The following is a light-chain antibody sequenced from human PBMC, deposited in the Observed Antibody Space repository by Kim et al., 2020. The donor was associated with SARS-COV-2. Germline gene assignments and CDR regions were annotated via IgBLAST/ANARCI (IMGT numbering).Light chain of an antibody. V-gene: IGLV3-19*01. CDR1: SLRSSY. CDR2: NND. J-gene: IGLJ3*02. Sequence: LGQTVRITCRGDSLRSSYASWYQQKPGQAPVLFIYNNDNRPSGIPDRFSGSNSGDTVSLTITGAQAEDEADYYRNSRDISGDQHWLFGGGTQLTVL. CDR3: NSRDISGDQHWL.